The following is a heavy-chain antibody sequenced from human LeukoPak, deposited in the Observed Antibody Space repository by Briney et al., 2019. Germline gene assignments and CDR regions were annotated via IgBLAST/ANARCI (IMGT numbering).Heavy chain of an antibody. Sequence: SETLSLTCTVSGGSISSYYWSWIRQPPGKGLEWIGYIYYSGSTNYNPSLKSRVTISVDTSKNQFSLKLSSVTAADTAVYYCARDGYNPRGYFDYWGQGTLVTVSS. J-gene: IGHJ4*02. CDR3: ARDGYNPRGYFDY. CDR2: IYYSGST. D-gene: IGHD5-24*01. CDR1: GGSISSYY. V-gene: IGHV4-59*01.